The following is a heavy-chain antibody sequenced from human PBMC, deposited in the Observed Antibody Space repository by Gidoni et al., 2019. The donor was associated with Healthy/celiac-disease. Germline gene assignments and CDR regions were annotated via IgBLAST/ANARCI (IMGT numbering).Heavy chain of an antibody. V-gene: IGHV3-23*01. J-gene: IGHJ6*02. CDR3: AKVKEELGPAYYGMDV. CDR1: GFTFRSYA. D-gene: IGHD1-26*01. CDR2: ISGSGGST. Sequence: EVQLLESGGGLVQPGGSLRLSCAASGFTFRSYAMSWVRQAPGKGLEWVSAISGSGGSTYYADSVKGRFTISRDNSKNTLYLQMNSLRAEDTAVYYCAKVKEELGPAYYGMDVWGQGTTVTVSS.